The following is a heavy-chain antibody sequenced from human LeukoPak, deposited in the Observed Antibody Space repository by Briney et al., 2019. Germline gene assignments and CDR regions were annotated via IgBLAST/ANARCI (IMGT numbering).Heavy chain of an antibody. J-gene: IGHJ4*02. CDR1: GFTFSSYA. CDR3: ARGSGSSLRYFDY. Sequence: GGSLRLSCAASGFTFSSYAMSWVRQAPGKGLQWVSAITGGGGSTYYADSVKGRFTISRDSAKNSLFLQMNSLRAEDTAVYYCARGSGSSLRYFDYWGQGTLVTVSS. CDR2: ITGGGGST. D-gene: IGHD1-26*01. V-gene: IGHV3-23*01.